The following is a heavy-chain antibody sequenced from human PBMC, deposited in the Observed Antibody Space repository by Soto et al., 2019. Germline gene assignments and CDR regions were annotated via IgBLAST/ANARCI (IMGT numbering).Heavy chain of an antibody. Sequence: PGGSLRLSCAASGFTFGSYAMNWVRQVPGKALEWVADTTGSGDSTSYADSVKGRFTISRDNFRNTLYLEMNDVRADDTAVYYCAKEEDFWSGFRIDNWGQGTLVTVSS. D-gene: IGHD3-3*01. J-gene: IGHJ4*02. V-gene: IGHV3-23*01. CDR1: GFTFGSYA. CDR2: TTGSGDST. CDR3: AKEEDFWSGFRIDN.